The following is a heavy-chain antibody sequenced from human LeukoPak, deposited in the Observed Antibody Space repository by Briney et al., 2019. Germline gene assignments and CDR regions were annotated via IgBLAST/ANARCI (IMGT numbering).Heavy chain of an antibody. CDR1: GGSFSGHY. CDR3: ARGRTGAAALDF. J-gene: IGHJ4*02. V-gene: IGHV4-34*01. Sequence: PSETLSLTCAVYGGSFSGHYWTWIRQSPGKGLEWIGESTHSGSTNYNPSLKSRLTKSVDTFKNQFSLKLTSVSAADMAVYHCARGRTGAAALDFWGPGTLVTVSS. D-gene: IGHD6-25*01. CDR2: STHSGST.